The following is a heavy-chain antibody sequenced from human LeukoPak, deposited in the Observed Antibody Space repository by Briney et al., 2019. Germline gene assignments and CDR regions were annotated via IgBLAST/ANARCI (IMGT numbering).Heavy chain of an antibody. CDR2: ISGSGGST. CDR1: GFTFSSYA. D-gene: IGHD2-2*01. CDR3: AKDPAAEDIVVVPAAHDY. J-gene: IGHJ4*02. Sequence: PGGSLRLSCAASGFTFSSYAMSWVRQAPGKGLEWVSAISGSGGSTYYADSVKGRFTISRDNSKNTLYLQMNSLRAEDTAVYYCAKDPAAEDIVVVPAAHDYWGQGTLVTVSS. V-gene: IGHV3-23*01.